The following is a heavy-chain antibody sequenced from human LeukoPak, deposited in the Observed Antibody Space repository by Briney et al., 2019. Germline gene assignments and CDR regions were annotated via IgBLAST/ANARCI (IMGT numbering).Heavy chain of an antibody. CDR1: GFTFSNAW. J-gene: IGHJ4*02. D-gene: IGHD2-15*01. CDR3: TRTEYCSAGRCYSDYFDS. V-gene: IGHV3-72*01. CDR2: SRNKANSYTT. Sequence: GGSLRLSCAASGFTFSNAWMSWVRQAPGKGLEWVGRSRNKANSYTTEYAASVKGRFTISRDDSKTSLYLQMNSLKTEDTAVYYCTRTEYCSAGRCYSDYFDSWGQGTLVTVSS.